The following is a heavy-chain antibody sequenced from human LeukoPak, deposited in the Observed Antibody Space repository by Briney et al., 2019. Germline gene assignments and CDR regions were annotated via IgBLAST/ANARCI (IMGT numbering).Heavy chain of an antibody. D-gene: IGHD6-19*01. CDR1: GFTFSSYG. V-gene: IGHV3-33*01. J-gene: IGHJ6*02. CDR2: KWYDGSNK. Sequence: RGSLRLSCAASGFTFSSYGMHWVRQAPGKGLEWVAVKWYDGSNKYYADSVKGRFTISRDNSKNTLYLQMNSLRAEDTAVYYCARDKYSSGWYRAYYYYYGMDVWGQGTTVTVSS. CDR3: ARDKYSSGWYRAYYYYYGMDV.